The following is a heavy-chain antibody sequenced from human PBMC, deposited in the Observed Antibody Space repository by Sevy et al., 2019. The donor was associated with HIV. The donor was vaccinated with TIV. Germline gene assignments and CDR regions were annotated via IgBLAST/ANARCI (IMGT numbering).Heavy chain of an antibody. CDR1: GFTFSDYG. V-gene: IGHV3-33*01. D-gene: IGHD3-10*02. J-gene: IGHJ4*02. Sequence: GGSLRLSCAASGFTFSDYGMQWVRQAPRKGLEWVAVIWNDGSNKYYADSVKGRFTTSRDNSSNTLYLQMNSLRAEDTAVYYCARDVRGEGIRPGDLDYWGQGTLVTVSS. CDR3: ARDVRGEGIRPGDLDY. CDR2: IWNDGSNK.